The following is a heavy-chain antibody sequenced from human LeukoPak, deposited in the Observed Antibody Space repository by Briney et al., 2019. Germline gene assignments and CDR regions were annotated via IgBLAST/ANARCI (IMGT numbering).Heavy chain of an antibody. CDR3: ASSGSYRFDY. V-gene: IGHV3-48*02. CDR1: GFTFSSYS. Sequence: PGGSLRLSCAASGFTFSSYSMNWVRQVPGKGLEWVSHITANGTAMFYADSVKGRFTISRDNAKNSLYLQMNSLRDEDTAVYYRASSGSYRFDYWGQGTLVTVSS. J-gene: IGHJ4*02. CDR2: ITANGTAM. D-gene: IGHD1-26*01.